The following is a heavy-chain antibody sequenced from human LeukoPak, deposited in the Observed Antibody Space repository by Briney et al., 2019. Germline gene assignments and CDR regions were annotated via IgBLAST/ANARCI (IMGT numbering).Heavy chain of an antibody. CDR1: GFNFSNAW. V-gene: IGHV3-15*07. J-gene: IGHJ4*02. CDR2: IKSKTDGGTT. D-gene: IGHD2-15*01. CDR3: TTEQDIVVVVAS. Sequence: GGSLRLSCAASGFNFSNAWMNWVRQAPGKGLEWVGRIKSKTDGGTTDYAAPVKGRFTISGDDSKNTLYLQMNSLKTEDTAVYYCTTEQDIVVVVASWGQGTLVTVSS.